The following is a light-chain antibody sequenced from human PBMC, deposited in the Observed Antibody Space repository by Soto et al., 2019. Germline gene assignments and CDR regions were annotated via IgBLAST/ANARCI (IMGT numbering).Light chain of an antibody. V-gene: IGLV2-14*03. J-gene: IGLJ1*01. CDR2: DVS. Sequence: QSVLTQPASVSGSPGQSTTISCTGTSRDICGYNYVSWYQHHPGKAPKLMIYDVSNRPSGVSNRFSGSKSGNTASLTISGLQPEDEADYYCSSYTTSNTRQIVFGTGTKVTVL. CDR1: SRDICGYNY. CDR3: SSYTTSNTRQIV.